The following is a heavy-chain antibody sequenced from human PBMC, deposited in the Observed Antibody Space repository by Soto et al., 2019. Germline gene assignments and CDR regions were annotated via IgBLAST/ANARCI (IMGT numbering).Heavy chain of an antibody. V-gene: IGHV4-59*01. D-gene: IGHD2-2*01. Sequence: AETLXLTCTVSGGSISSYYWSWIRQPPGKGLEWIGYIYYSGSTNYNPSLKSRVTISVDTSKNQFSLKLSSVTAADTAVYYCARANVVVVPAAMTYLDYWGQGALVTVSS. CDR1: GGSISSYY. CDR3: ARANVVVVPAAMTYLDY. J-gene: IGHJ4*02. CDR2: IYYSGST.